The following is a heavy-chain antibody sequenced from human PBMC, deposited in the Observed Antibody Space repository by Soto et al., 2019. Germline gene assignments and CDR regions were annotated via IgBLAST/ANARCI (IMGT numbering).Heavy chain of an antibody. CDR1: GFTFSHYA. CDR3: ARAQYSNSGSLDY. V-gene: IGHV3-30*04. CDR2: ISYDGRFQ. Sequence: PGGSLRLSCAASGFTFSHYATHWVRQAPGKGLDWVAAISYDGRFQFYSDSVKDRFFISRDNSKNTLYLEMNSLRPDDTAVFFCARAQYSNSGSLDYWGQGTQVTVSS. J-gene: IGHJ4*02. D-gene: IGHD6-13*01.